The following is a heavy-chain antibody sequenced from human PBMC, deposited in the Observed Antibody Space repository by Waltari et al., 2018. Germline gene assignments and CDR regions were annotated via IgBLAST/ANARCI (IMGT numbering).Heavy chain of an antibody. CDR2: IKQDGSEK. V-gene: IGHV3-7*03. J-gene: IGHJ4*02. CDR3: ARDVPTIDY. CDR1: GFTFSSNW. D-gene: IGHD2-2*01. Sequence: EVQLVESGGGLVQPGGSLRLSCAASGFTFSSNWMSWVRQAPGKGLEWVANIKQDGSEKYYVDSVKGRFTISRDNAKNSLYLQMNSLRAEDTAVYYCARDVPTIDYWGQGTLVTVSS.